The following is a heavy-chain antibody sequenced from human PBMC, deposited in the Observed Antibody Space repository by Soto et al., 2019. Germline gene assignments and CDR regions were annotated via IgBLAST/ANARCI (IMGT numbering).Heavy chain of an antibody. J-gene: IGHJ6*02. D-gene: IGHD3-10*01. CDR3: AKGGSDPPRYYYGMDV. CDR1: GFTFSSYA. CDR2: ISGSGGST. Sequence: RLSCAASGFTFSSYAMSWVRQAPGKGLEWVSAISGSGGSTYYADSVKGRFTISRDNSKNTLYLQMNSLRAEDTAVYYCAKGGSDPPRYYYGMDVWGQGTTVTVSS. V-gene: IGHV3-23*01.